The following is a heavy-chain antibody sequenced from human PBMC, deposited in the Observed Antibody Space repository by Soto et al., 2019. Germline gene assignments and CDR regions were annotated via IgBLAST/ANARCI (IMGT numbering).Heavy chain of an antibody. V-gene: IGHV4-34*01. J-gene: IGHJ4*02. D-gene: IGHD3-10*01. Sequence: SETLSLTCAVYGGSFSGYYWSWIRQPPGKGLEWIGEINYSGSTNFNPSLKSRVTISVDTSKNQFSLKLSSVTAADTAVYYCARMVRGVMFDYWGQGTLVTVSS. CDR2: INYSGST. CDR1: GGSFSGYY. CDR3: ARMVRGVMFDY.